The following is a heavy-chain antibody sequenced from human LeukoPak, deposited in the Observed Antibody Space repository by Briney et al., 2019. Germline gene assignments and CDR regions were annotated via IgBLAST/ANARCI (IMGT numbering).Heavy chain of an antibody. V-gene: IGHV3-7*03. CDR2: INDDGSDA. Sequence: GRSLRLSCAASGFTFSSYWMTWVRQAPGKGLEWVANINDDGSDANYVDSVKGRFTVSRDNAKNSLYLQMNSLRAEDTALYYCAKDISVAGSSFDYWGQGTLVTVSS. CDR1: GFTFSSYW. CDR3: AKDISVAGSSFDY. J-gene: IGHJ4*02. D-gene: IGHD6-19*01.